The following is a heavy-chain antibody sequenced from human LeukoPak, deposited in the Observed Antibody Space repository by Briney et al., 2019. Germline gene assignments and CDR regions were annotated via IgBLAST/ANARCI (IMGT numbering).Heavy chain of an antibody. D-gene: IGHD3-10*01. V-gene: IGHV4-59*08. J-gene: IGHJ6*03. Sequence: PSETLSLTCSVSGGSISSYYWSWIRQPPGKGLEWIGYINYSESTNYNPSLKSRVTISVDTSKNQFSLKLSSVTAADTAVYYCARHREVRGVYYMDVWGKGTTVTVSS. CDR3: ARHREVRGVYYMDV. CDR1: GGSISSYY. CDR2: INYSEST.